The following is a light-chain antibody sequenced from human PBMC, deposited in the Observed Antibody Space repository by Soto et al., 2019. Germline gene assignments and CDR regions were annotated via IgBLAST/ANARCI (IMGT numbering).Light chain of an antibody. V-gene: IGKV1-5*01. Sequence: DIQMTQSPSTLSASLGDTVTITCRASQTISGWLAWYQQRPGKAPNLLIFDASTLESGVPSRFSGSGSGTTFTLTISSLKYDDFATYYCLQYNGYYRTFGQGTKV. CDR1: QTISGW. CDR2: DAS. J-gene: IGKJ1*01. CDR3: LQYNGYYRT.